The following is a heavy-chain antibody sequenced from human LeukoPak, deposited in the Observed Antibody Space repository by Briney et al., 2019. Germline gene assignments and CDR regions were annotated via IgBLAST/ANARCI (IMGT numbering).Heavy chain of an antibody. D-gene: IGHD4-23*01. CDR3: ARGLLRWGFDY. CDR1: GFTFSSYA. CDR2: ISGSGGST. Sequence: GGSLRLSCAASGFTFSSYAMSWVRQAPGKGLEWVSAISGSGGSTYYADPVKGRFTISRDNSKNTLYLQMNSLRAEDTAVYYCARGLLRWGFDYWGQGTLVTVSS. J-gene: IGHJ4*02. V-gene: IGHV3-23*01.